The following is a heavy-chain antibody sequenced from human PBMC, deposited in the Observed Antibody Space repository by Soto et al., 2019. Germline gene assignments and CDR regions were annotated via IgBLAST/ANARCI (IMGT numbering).Heavy chain of an antibody. CDR3: AKTITTVGVSSTGRGALLDN. Sequence: QVQLVESGGGVVQPGRSLRLSCAASAFTFSAFGMHWVRQAPGKGLEWVAVISNDGNSEHYADSVKGRFTISRDNSKNTFYLQMNSLSVEDTAVYYCAKTITTVGVSSTGRGALLDNWGQGILVSVSS. V-gene: IGHV3-30*18. CDR1: AFTFSAFG. J-gene: IGHJ4*02. D-gene: IGHD3-3*01. CDR2: ISNDGNSE.